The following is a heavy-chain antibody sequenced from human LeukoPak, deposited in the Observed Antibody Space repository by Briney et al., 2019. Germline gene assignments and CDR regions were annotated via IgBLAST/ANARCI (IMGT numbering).Heavy chain of an antibody. V-gene: IGHV4-38-2*02. J-gene: IGHJ4*02. D-gene: IGHD3-16*01. CDR1: GYSISSGYY. CDR2: IYHSGST. Sequence: SETLSLTCTVSGYSISSGYYWGWIRQPPGKGLEWIGSIYHSGSTYYNPSLKSRVTISVDTSKNQFSLKLSSVTAADTAVYYCARVRAYDYVWGSYNRYYFDYWGQGTLVTVSS. CDR3: ARVRAYDYVWGSYNRYYFDY.